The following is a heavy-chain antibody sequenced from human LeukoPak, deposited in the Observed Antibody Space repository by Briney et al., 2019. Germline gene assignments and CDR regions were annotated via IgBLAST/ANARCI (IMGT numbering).Heavy chain of an antibody. CDR2: INPNSGGT. D-gene: IGHD3-22*01. V-gene: IGHV1-2*02. CDR3: ARDGPYYYDSSGYPY. J-gene: IGHJ4*02. Sequence: VASVTVSCKASGYTFTGYYMHWVRQAPGQGLEWMGWINPNSGGTNYAQKFQGRVTMTRDTSISTAYMELRSLRSDDTAVYYCARDGPYYYDSSGYPYWGQGTLVTVSS. CDR1: GYTFTGYY.